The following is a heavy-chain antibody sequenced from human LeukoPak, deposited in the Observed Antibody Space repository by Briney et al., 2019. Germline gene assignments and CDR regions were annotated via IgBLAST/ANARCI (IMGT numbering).Heavy chain of an antibody. CDR3: AKESGKFDY. J-gene: IGHJ4*02. Sequence: GGSLRLSCVASGLPIADFAMHWVRQAPGKGLEWVSLISGDGVSTFYTDSVRGRFSISRDNTKNSLYLEMNGLRTEDTAMYYCAKESGKFDYWGQGTLVAVSS. CDR1: GLPIADFA. CDR2: ISGDGVST. V-gene: IGHV3-43*02.